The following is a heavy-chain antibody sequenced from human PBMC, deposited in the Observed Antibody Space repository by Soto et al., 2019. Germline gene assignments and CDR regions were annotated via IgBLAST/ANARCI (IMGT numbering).Heavy chain of an antibody. V-gene: IGHV1-18*01. J-gene: IGHJ3*01. CDR2: IGSGDT. CDR1: GYSFDSYA. Sequence: QVQLVQSGATQEKPGASVKVSCEAFGYSFDSYAYSWVRQAPGQGLVWMGRIGSGDTKYAQKLQGRVTMTTDTSTNTAYMELRSLRSDDTALYYCARENDPYGFDLWGQGTMVTVSS. CDR3: ARENDPYGFDL.